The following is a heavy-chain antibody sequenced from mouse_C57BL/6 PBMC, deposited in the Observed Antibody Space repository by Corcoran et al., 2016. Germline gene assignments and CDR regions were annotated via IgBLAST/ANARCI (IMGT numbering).Heavy chain of an antibody. CDR1: GFDIKDYY. J-gene: IGHJ3*01. Sequence: VHLQQSGAELVKPGASVELSCTASGFDIKDYYMHWVKQRTEQGLEWIGRMDPEDGETKYAPKFQGKATITADTYSNTAYLQLSSLTSEDTAVYYFARGWAYDGVCAYWGQGTLVTVSA. V-gene: IGHV14-2*01. CDR2: MDPEDGET. CDR3: ARGWAYDGVCAY. D-gene: IGHD2-12*01.